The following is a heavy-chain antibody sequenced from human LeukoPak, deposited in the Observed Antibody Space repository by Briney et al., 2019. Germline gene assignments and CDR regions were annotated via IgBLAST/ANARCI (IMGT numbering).Heavy chain of an antibody. CDR2: MYYSGST. V-gene: IGHV4-59*01. CDR3: AREDDFWSGARLYDY. CDR1: GGSISSYY. D-gene: IGHD3-3*01. J-gene: IGHJ4*02. Sequence: SETLSLTCTISGGSISSYYWSWIRQPPGKGLEWIGYMYYSGSTNYNPSLKSRVTISVDTSRNQFSLRLSSVTAADTAVYYCAREDDFWSGARLYDYWGQGTLVTVSS.